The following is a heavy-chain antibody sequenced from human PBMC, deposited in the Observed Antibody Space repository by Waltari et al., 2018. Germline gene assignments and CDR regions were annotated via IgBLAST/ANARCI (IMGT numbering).Heavy chain of an antibody. CDR3: ARGGGGDWEWFDP. CDR2: IYYTGST. V-gene: IGHV4-59*01. Sequence: QVQLQESGPSLLKPSETLSLICTVSGGSISGFYWSWVRQPPGKGLDWIVYIYYTGSTNFNPSLKSRVTMLVDTSRNQFSLKLSSVTAADTAFYYCARGGGGDWEWFDPWGQGTLVTVSS. D-gene: IGHD2-21*02. CDR1: GGSISGFY. J-gene: IGHJ5*02.